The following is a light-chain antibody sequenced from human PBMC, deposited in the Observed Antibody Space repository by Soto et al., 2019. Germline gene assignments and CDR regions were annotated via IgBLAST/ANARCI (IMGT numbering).Light chain of an antibody. CDR1: QDISNY. Sequence: DIQMSQSPSSLSASVGDRVTITCQASQDISNYLNWYQQKPGKAPKLLIYDASNLETGVPSRFSGSRSGTDFTFTISSLQPEDFATYYCQQYDNLPFTFGGGTKVDIK. CDR2: DAS. J-gene: IGKJ4*01. CDR3: QQYDNLPFT. V-gene: IGKV1-33*01.